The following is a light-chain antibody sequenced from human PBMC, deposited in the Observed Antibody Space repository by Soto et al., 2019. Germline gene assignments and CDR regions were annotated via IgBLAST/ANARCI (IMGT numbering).Light chain of an antibody. CDR1: QSISSY. CDR3: QQSYSIPLT. V-gene: IGKV1-39*01. CDR2: AAS. J-gene: IGKJ5*01. Sequence: DLQMTQSPSSLSASVGDRVTINCRASQSISSYLNWYQQKPGKAPKLLIYAASSLQSGVPSRFSGGGSGTDFTLTISSLQPEDFATYYCQQSYSIPLTFGQGTRLEIK.